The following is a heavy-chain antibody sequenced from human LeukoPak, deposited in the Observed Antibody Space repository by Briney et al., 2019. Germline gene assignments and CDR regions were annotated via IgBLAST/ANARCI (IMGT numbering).Heavy chain of an antibody. J-gene: IGHJ3*02. CDR3: ASIGGLPHDAFDI. Sequence: SETLSLTCAVSGGSISSSNWWSWVRQPPGKGLEWIGEIYHSGSTNYNPSLKSRVTISVDKSKNQFSLKLSSVTAADTAVYYCASIGGLPHDAFDIWGQGTMVTVSS. CDR2: IYHSGST. CDR1: GGSISSSNW. V-gene: IGHV4-4*02. D-gene: IGHD1-26*01.